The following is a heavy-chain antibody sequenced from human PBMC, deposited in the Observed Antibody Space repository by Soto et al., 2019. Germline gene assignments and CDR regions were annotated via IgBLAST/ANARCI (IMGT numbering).Heavy chain of an antibody. J-gene: IGHJ4*02. CDR2: IVVGSGNT. V-gene: IGHV1-58*01. Sequence: SVKVSCKASGFTFTSSAVQWVRQARGQRLEWIGWIVVGSGNTNYAQKFQERVTITRDMSTSTAYMELSSLRSEDTAVYYCAADTWFGELLHPAFSYWGQGTLVTVSS. D-gene: IGHD3-10*01. CDR3: AADTWFGELLHPAFSY. CDR1: GFTFTSSA.